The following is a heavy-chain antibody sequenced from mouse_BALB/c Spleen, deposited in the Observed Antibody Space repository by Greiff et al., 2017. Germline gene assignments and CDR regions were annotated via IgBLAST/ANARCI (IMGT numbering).Heavy chain of an antibody. CDR1: GYTFTSYW. CDR2: IDPSDSET. Sequence: QVQLQQPGAELVKPGAPVKLSCKASGYTFTSYWMNWVKQRPGRGLEWIGRIDPSDSETHYNQKFKDKATLTVDKSSSTAYIQLSSLTSEDSAVYYCARWSYLYAMDYWGQGTSVTVSS. V-gene: IGHV1-69*02. D-gene: IGHD5-5*01. CDR3: ARWSYLYAMDY. J-gene: IGHJ4*01.